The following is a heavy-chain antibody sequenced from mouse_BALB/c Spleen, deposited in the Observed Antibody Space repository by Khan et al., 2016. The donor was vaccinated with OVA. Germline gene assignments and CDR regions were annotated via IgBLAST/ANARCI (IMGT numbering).Heavy chain of an antibody. CDR3: ASMILYYYGSNFEVYYFGL. D-gene: IGHD1-1*01. V-gene: IGHV3-2*02. J-gene: IGHJ2*01. Sequence: EVQLQESGPGLVKPSQSLSLTCTVTGYSITSDYAWNWIRQFPGNKLEWMGYISYSGDTASNPSLTSRISITRDSSTNQFFLQLNSVTTEDTATYYVASMILYYYGSNFEVYYFGLLGPRHHSHSLL. CDR1: GYSITSDYA. CDR2: ISYSGDT.